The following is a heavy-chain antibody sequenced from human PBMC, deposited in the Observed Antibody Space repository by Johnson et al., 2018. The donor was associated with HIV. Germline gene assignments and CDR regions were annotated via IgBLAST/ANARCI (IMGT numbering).Heavy chain of an antibody. V-gene: IGHV3-66*01. J-gene: IGHJ3*02. Sequence: VQLVESGGGLVQRGGSLRLSCLASGVTVSNNSMIWVRPAPGKGLEWVSVIYSGCSTYHADSVQGRCTLSRDNSKNTLYLQMTSLRQDDTALYYCAKDQWSSSWTNDAFDIWGQGTMVTVSS. CDR3: AKDQWSSSWTNDAFDI. CDR2: IYSGCST. D-gene: IGHD6-13*01. CDR1: GVTVSNNS.